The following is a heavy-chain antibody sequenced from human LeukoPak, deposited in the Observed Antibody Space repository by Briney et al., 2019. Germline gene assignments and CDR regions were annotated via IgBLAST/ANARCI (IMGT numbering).Heavy chain of an antibody. D-gene: IGHD4-17*01. J-gene: IGHJ4*02. CDR2: IYYSGST. V-gene: IGHV4-59*01. Sequence: SETLSLTCTVSGGSISSYYWSWIRQPPGKGLEWIGYIYYSGSTNYNPSLKSRATISVDTSKNQFSLKLSSVTAADTAVYYCARGPSYGDYALFNWGQGTLVTVSS. CDR1: GGSISSYY. CDR3: ARGPSYGDYALFN.